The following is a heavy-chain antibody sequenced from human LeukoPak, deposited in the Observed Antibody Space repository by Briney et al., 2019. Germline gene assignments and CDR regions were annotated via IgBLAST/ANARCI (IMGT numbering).Heavy chain of an antibody. CDR1: GFIVSSNH. Sequence: GGSLRLSCTVSGFIVSSNHMNWVRQAPGKGLEWVSYISSGSGSIYYADSVKGRFTISRDNAKNSLYLQMNSLRVEDTAVYYCAVNYDSSGYTDYWGQGTLVTVAS. J-gene: IGHJ4*02. CDR2: ISSGSGSI. V-gene: IGHV3-48*01. CDR3: AVNYDSSGYTDY. D-gene: IGHD3-22*01.